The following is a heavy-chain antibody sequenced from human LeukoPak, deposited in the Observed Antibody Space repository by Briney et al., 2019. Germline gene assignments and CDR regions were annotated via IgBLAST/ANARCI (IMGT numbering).Heavy chain of an antibody. Sequence: GGSLRLSCAASGVTFSSYAMHWVRQAPGKGLEYVSGISSNGGSTYYANSVKGRFTISRDNSKNTLYLQMGSLRAEDMAVYYCASSPPTGTTWYFDLWGRGTLVTVSS. V-gene: IGHV3-64*01. D-gene: IGHD1-7*01. CDR1: GVTFSSYA. CDR2: ISSNGGST. J-gene: IGHJ2*01. CDR3: ASSPPTGTTWYFDL.